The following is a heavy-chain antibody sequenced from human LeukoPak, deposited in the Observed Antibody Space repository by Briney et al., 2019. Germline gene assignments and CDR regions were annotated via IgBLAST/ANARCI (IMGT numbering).Heavy chain of an antibody. CDR3: ARASPGIQLWLRV. V-gene: IGHV1-46*01. CDR2: INPSGGST. J-gene: IGHJ3*01. Sequence: ASVKVSCKASGYTFTGYYMHWVRQAPGQGLERMGIINPSGGSTSYAQKFQGRVTMTRDMSTSTVYTELSSLRSEDTAVYYCARASPGIQLWLRVWGQVTMVTVSS. CDR1: GYTFTGYY. D-gene: IGHD5-18*01.